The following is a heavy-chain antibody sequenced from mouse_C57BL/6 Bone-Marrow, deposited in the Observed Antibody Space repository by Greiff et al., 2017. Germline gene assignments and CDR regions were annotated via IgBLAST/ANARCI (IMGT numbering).Heavy chain of an antibody. CDR1: GFNIKDDY. CDR3: THYSNYGY. Sequence: EVKLVESGAELVRPGASVKLSCTASGFNIKDDYMHWVKQRPEQGLEWIGWIDPENGDTEYASKFQGKATITADTSSNTAYLQLSSLTSEDTAVYYCTHYSNYGYWGQGTTLTVSS. J-gene: IGHJ2*01. D-gene: IGHD2-5*01. V-gene: IGHV14-4*01. CDR2: IDPENGDT.